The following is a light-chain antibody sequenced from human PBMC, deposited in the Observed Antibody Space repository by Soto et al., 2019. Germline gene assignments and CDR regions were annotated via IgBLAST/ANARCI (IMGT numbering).Light chain of an antibody. Sequence: QSALTQPPSVSGSPGQWITIYCTGTSSDVGGYNYVSWYQQHPGKAPKLMIDDVSNRPSGVSNRFPGSKSGNTASLTISGHQAEDEADDYCSSYTSSSKGVFGTGTKLTVL. CDR2: DVS. CDR1: SSDVGGYNY. CDR3: SSYTSSSKGV. V-gene: IGLV2-14*01. J-gene: IGLJ1*01.